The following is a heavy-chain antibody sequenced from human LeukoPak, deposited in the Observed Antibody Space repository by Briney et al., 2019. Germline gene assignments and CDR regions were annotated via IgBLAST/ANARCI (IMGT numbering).Heavy chain of an antibody. CDR1: GGSISSYY. Sequence: SETLSLTCTVSGGSISSYYWSWIRQPPGKGLEWIGYIYYSGSTNYNPSLKSRVTISVDTSKNQFSLKLSSVTAADTALYYCARQYFLILSLYYFDYWGQGTLVTVSS. D-gene: IGHD3-10*02. J-gene: IGHJ4*02. CDR3: ARQYFLILSLYYFDY. V-gene: IGHV4-59*01. CDR2: IYYSGST.